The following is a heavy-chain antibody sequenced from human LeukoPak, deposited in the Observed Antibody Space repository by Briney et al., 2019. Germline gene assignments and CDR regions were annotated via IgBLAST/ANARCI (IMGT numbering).Heavy chain of an antibody. D-gene: IGHD6-13*01. CDR1: GFTFIDYW. CDR2: VNRDGSST. Sequence: GGSLRLSCAASGFTFIDYWMHWVRQAPGKGLVWVSRVNRDGSSTSYADSVKGRFTISRDNAKNTLSLQMNSLRAEDTAVYYCARYRSISAAGDTYWGQGTLVTVSS. V-gene: IGHV3-74*01. CDR3: ARYRSISAAGDTY. J-gene: IGHJ4*02.